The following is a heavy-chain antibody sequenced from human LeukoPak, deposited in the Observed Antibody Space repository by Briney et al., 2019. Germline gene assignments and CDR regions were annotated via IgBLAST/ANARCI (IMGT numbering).Heavy chain of an antibody. CDR3: ARKGGGDVNAFDI. CDR2: IYSGGTT. D-gene: IGHD2-21*02. J-gene: IGHJ3*02. CDR1: GFTVSSTY. Sequence: GGSLRLSCVASGFTVSSTYMNWVRQAPGKGLEWVSLIYSGGTTYYADSVKDRFTISRDNSKSTLNLQMNSLRAEDTAVYYCARKGGGDVNAFDIWGQGTMVTVSS. V-gene: IGHV3-66*01.